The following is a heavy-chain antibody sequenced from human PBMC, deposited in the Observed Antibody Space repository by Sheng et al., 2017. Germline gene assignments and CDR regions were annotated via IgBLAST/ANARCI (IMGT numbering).Heavy chain of an antibody. V-gene: IGHV1-69*02. CDR2: IIPILGIA. CDR3: ARGGPGLPYYYYYMDV. CDR1: GGTFSSYT. Sequence: QVQLVQSGAEVKKPGSSVKVSCKASGGTFSSYTISWVRQAPGQGLEWMGRIIPILGIANYAQKFQGRVTITADKSTSTAYMELSSLRSEDTAVYYCARGGPGLPYYYYYMDVWGKGTTVTVSS. J-gene: IGHJ6*03.